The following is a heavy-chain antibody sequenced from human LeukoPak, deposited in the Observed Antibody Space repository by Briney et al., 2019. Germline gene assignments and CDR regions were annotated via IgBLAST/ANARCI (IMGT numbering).Heavy chain of an antibody. CDR2: ISPGGGTT. CDR3: AKSRSGSANWALRIFDN. D-gene: IGHD1-1*01. CDR1: GFAFGSEA. V-gene: IGHV3-23*01. J-gene: IGHJ4*02. Sequence: GGSLRLSCAVSGFAFGSEAMSWVRQSPARGLEGVASISPGGGTTYYADYVKGRFTISRDNSNNSLFVQMNSLRVEDTAVYFCAKSRSGSANWALRIFDNWGQGTLVTVSS.